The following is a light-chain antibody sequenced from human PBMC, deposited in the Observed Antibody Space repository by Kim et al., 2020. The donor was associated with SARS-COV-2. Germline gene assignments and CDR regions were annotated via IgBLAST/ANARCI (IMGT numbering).Light chain of an antibody. CDR1: QSVLYSSNNKDR. J-gene: IGKJ5*01. V-gene: IGKV4-1*01. Sequence: ATINCKSSQSVLYSSNNKDRLAWYQQKPGQPPRLLIYWASTRETGVPDRFSGGGSGTDFTLTISSLQAEDVAVYYCQQYYRTPLTFGQGTRLEIK. CDR3: QQYYRTPLT. CDR2: WAS.